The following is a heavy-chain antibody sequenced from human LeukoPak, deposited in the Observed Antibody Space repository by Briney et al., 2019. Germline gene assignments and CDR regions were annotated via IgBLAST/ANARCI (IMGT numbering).Heavy chain of an antibody. CDR1: GYTLTGYY. D-gene: IGHD2-15*01. V-gene: IGHV1-2*02. Sequence: ASVKVSCKASGYTLTGYYMHWVRQAPGQGLEWMGWINPNRGGTNYAQKFQGRVTMTRDTSISTAYMELSRLRSDDTAVYYCARDKDTDYYYGMDVWGQGTTVTVSS. CDR2: INPNRGGT. J-gene: IGHJ6*02. CDR3: ARDKDTDYYYGMDV.